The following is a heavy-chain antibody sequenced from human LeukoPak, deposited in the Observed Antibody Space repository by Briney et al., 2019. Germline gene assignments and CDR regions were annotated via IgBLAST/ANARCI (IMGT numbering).Heavy chain of an antibody. V-gene: IGHV3-7*01. J-gene: IGHJ5*02. CDR3: ARDIVATMNNWFDP. CDR1: GLTFSSYW. Sequence: GGSLRLSCAASGLTFSSYWMSWVRQAPGKGLEWVANIKQDGSEKYYVDSVKGRFTISRDNAKNSLYLQMSSLRAEDTAVYYCARDIVATMNNWFDPWGQGTLVTVSS. CDR2: IKQDGSEK. D-gene: IGHD5-12*01.